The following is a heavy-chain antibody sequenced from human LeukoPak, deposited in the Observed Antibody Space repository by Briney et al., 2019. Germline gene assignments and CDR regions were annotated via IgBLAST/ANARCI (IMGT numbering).Heavy chain of an antibody. J-gene: IGHJ4*02. CDR1: GFTFSSYS. CDR3: ARGASNRFAY. V-gene: IGHV3-21*01. Sequence: GGSLRLSCAASGFTFSSYSMNWVRQAPGKGLEWVASISSSSSYIYYADSVKGRFTISRDNAKNSLYLQMNSLRGEDTAVYYCARGASNRFAYWGQGTLVTVSS. CDR2: ISSSSSYI. D-gene: IGHD1-14*01.